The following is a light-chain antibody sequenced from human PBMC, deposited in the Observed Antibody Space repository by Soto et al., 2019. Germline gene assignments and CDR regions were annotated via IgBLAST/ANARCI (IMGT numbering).Light chain of an antibody. CDR2: EVT. J-gene: IGLJ1*01. CDR1: SSDIGDYNY. Sequence: QSVLTQPPSASGSPGQSVTFSCTGTSSDIGDYNYVSWYQQHPGKAPKLMIYEVTKQPSGVPDRFSGSKSGNTASLTISGLQTEDEADYYCSSYTSSSTLFGTGTKVTVL. V-gene: IGLV2-8*01. CDR3: SSYTSSSTL.